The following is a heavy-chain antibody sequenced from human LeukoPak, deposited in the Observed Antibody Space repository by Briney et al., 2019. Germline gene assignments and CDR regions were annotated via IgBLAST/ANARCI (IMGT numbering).Heavy chain of an antibody. V-gene: IGHV3-23*01. Sequence: PGGSLRLSCAASGFTFSSYAMSWLRQARGKGLEWVSAISGSGGSTYYADSVKGRFTISRDNSKNTLYLQMNSLRAEDTAVYYCAKSGQDIVVVVAATPEYYWGQGTLVTVSS. D-gene: IGHD2-15*01. CDR2: ISGSGGST. CDR3: AKSGQDIVVVVAATPEYY. J-gene: IGHJ4*02. CDR1: GFTFSSYA.